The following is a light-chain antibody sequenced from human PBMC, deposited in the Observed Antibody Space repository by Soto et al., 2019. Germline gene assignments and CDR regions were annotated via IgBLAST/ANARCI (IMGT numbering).Light chain of an antibody. V-gene: IGLV2-14*01. Sequence: QSVLAQPASVSGSPGQSTIISCTGTSSDVGGYNYVSWYQQHPCKAPKFLNYEVDNRASGVSDRFSGSKSGNTASLTISGLQAEDDADYYCSSYTSSNTLVFGTGTKVTVL. CDR1: SSDVGGYNY. CDR2: EVD. J-gene: IGLJ1*01. CDR3: SSYTSSNTLV.